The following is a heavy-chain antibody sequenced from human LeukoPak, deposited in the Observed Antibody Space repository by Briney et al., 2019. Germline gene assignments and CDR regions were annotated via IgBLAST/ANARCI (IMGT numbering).Heavy chain of an antibody. CDR3: ARGRWKAGMDTPYYFDY. Sequence: SETLSLTCTVSGGSISSSSYYWGWIRQPPGKGLEWIGSIFYSGSTYYNPSLQSRVTMSVDTSKNQFSLKLSSVTAADTAVYYCARGRWKAGMDTPYYFDYWGQGTLVTVSS. CDR2: IFYSGST. D-gene: IGHD5-18*01. CDR1: GGSISSSSYY. V-gene: IGHV4-39*07. J-gene: IGHJ4*02.